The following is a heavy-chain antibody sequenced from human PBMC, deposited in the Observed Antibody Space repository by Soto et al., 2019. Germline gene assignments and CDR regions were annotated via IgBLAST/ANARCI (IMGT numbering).Heavy chain of an antibody. CDR2: ISAGGGSP. D-gene: IGHD3-3*01. Sequence: PGGSLRLSCAASGFIFNNYAMSWVRQAPGKGLEWVSFISAGGGSPNYADSVKGRFTISRDNAKNSLYLQMNSLRAEDTAVYYCARDRDPVRFLEWLPSPRNWFDPWGQGTLVTVSS. CDR3: ARDRDPVRFLEWLPSPRNWFDP. CDR1: GFIFNNYA. J-gene: IGHJ5*02. V-gene: IGHV3-23*01.